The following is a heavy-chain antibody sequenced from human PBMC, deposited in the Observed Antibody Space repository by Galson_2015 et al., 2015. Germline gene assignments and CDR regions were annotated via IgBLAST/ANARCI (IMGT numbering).Heavy chain of an antibody. CDR3: ANPRDYYYAMDV. V-gene: IGHV3-23*01. Sequence: SLRLSCAASGFTFSIYAMSWVRQAPGKGLEWVSAIGRSGGSAYYADSVKGRFTISRDNSKNTLYLQMNSLTAEDTAVYYCANPRDYYYAMDVWGQGTAVTVSS. CDR2: IGRSGGSA. CDR1: GFTFSIYA. J-gene: IGHJ6*02.